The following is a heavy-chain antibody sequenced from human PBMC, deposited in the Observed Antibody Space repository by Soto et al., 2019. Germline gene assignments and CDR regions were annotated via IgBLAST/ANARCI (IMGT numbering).Heavy chain of an antibody. CDR1: GFTFSSYW. V-gene: IGHV3-74*01. CDR3: ARDGSSGWYGDYYYGMDV. D-gene: IGHD6-19*01. CDR2: INSDGSST. J-gene: IGHJ6*02. Sequence: GGSLRLSCAASGFTFSSYWMHWVRQAPGKGLVWVSRINSDGSSTSYADSVKGRFTISRDNAKNTLYLQMNSLRAEDTAVYYCARDGSSGWYGDYYYGMDVWGQGTTVTVSS.